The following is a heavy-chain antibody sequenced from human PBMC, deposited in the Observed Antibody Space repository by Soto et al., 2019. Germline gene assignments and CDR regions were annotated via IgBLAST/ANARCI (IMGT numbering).Heavy chain of an antibody. CDR2: IYNSGST. J-gene: IGHJ3*02. V-gene: IGHV4-31*03. CDR3: ARVDGDRHDAFDI. CDR1: GGSISSGGYY. D-gene: IGHD4-17*01. Sequence: QVQLQESGPGLVKPSQTLSLTCTVSGGSISSGGYYWGWIRQHPGKALEWIGYIYNSGSTYYNPSLKSRVTISVDTSKNQFSLKLSSVTAADTAVYYCARVDGDRHDAFDIWGQGTMVTVSS.